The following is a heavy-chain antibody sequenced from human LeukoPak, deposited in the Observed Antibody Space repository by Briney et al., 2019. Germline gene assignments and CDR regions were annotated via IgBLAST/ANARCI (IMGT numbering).Heavy chain of an antibody. D-gene: IGHD3-3*01. Sequence: GGSLRLSCAASRFTFSTYAMHWVRQAPGNGLEWVAVISYDTSNKYYADSVKGRFTISRDNSKNTLYLQMNSLRAEDTAVYYCARGAYDFWSGIDYWGQGTLVTVSS. V-gene: IGHV3-30-3*01. J-gene: IGHJ4*02. CDR3: ARGAYDFWSGIDY. CDR2: ISYDTSNK. CDR1: RFTFSTYA.